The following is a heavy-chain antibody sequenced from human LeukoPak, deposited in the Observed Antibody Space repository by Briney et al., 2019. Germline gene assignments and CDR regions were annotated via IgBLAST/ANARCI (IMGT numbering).Heavy chain of an antibody. J-gene: IGHJ4*02. CDR1: GYTFTGYY. V-gene: IGHV1-2*02. CDR2: INPNSGGT. D-gene: IGHD2-15*01. Sequence: ASVKVSCKASGYTFTGYYMHWVRQAPGQGLEGMGWINPNSGGTNYAQKFQGRVTMTRDTSISTAYMELSRLRSDDTAVYYCAQVSLGYCSGGSCYTTFDYWGQGTLVTVSS. CDR3: AQVSLGYCSGGSCYTTFDY.